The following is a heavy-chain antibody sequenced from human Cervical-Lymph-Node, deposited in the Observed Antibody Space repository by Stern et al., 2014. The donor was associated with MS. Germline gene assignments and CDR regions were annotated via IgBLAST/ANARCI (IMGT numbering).Heavy chain of an antibody. D-gene: IGHD3-22*01. CDR3: AKDYYYYDSGGYLGWFDS. CDR1: GFTFSTSA. CDR2: IGGSGAST. V-gene: IGHV3-23*01. Sequence: EVQLLESGGGLVQPGGSLRLSCAASGFTFSTSAMSWVRQAPGKGLEWFSAIGGSGASTYYADSVKGRVTISRANSKNTLYLQRNSLRAEDTAVYYCAKDYYYYDSGGYLGWFDSWGQGTLVTVSS. J-gene: IGHJ5*01.